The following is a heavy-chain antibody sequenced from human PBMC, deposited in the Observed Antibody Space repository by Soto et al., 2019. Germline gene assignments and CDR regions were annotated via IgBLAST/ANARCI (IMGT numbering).Heavy chain of an antibody. CDR3: ARDGTPVLRFLEWLSNGMDV. D-gene: IGHD3-3*01. CDR1: GFTFSSYA. CDR2: ISYDGSNK. J-gene: IGHJ6*02. Sequence: RLSCAASGFTFSSYAMHWVRQAPGKGLEWVAVISYDGSNKYYADSVKGRFTISRDNSKNTLYLQMNSLRAEDTAVYYCARDGTPVLRFLEWLSNGMDVWGQGTTVTVSS. V-gene: IGHV3-30-3*01.